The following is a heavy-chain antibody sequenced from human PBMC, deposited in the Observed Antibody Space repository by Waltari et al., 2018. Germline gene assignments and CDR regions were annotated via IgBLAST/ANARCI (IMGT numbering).Heavy chain of an antibody. J-gene: IGHJ6*02. CDR2: IIPIFGTA. D-gene: IGHD3-16*02. V-gene: IGHV1-69*08. Sequence: QVQLVQSGAEVKKPGSSVKVSCKASGGTFSSYAISWVRQAPGQGLEWMGRIIPIFGTANYGQKFQGRVTITADKSTSTAYMELSSLRSEDTAVYYCASPRIMITFGGVIARGGYYYGMDVWGQGTTVTVSS. CDR1: GGTFSSYA. CDR3: ASPRIMITFGGVIARGGYYYGMDV.